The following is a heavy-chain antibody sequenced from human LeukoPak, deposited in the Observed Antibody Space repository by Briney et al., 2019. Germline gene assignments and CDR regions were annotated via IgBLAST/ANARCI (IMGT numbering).Heavy chain of an antibody. J-gene: IGHJ6*03. D-gene: IGHD1-14*01. Sequence: ASVKVSCKASGGTFSSYAISWVRQAPGQGLEWMGGIIPIFGTANYAQKFQGRVTITADESTSTAYMELSSLRSEDTAVYYCARGNRHYYYYYMDVWGKGTTVTVSS. V-gene: IGHV1-69*01. CDR2: IIPIFGTA. CDR1: GGTFSSYA. CDR3: ARGNRHYYYYYMDV.